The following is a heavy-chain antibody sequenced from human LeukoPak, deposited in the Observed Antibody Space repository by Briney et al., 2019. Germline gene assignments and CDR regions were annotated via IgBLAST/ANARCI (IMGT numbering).Heavy chain of an antibody. Sequence: SETLSLTCSVSGASVTSTNFYWSWIRRPPGEGLEWIGYVSYTGIPTYNPSLNSRLTISLDTSKSQFSLQLSSVTAADTAVYYCVRHDPIGNSQPLGVWGQGTMVTVSS. CDR1: GASVTSTNFY. D-gene: IGHD4-23*01. CDR2: VSYTGIP. CDR3: VRHDPIGNSQPLGV. V-gene: IGHV4-61*01. J-gene: IGHJ3*01.